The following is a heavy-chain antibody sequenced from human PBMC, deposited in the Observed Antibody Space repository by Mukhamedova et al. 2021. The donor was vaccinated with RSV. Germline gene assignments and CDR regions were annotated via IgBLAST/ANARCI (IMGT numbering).Heavy chain of an antibody. Sequence: LIVNRNYMSWVRQAPGKGLEWVSAISSGTTTYYTDSVKGRFTISRDTSRNMVFLQMHSLRADDTATYYCATGWDGLGSSRSPF. CDR3: ATGWDGLGSSRSPF. J-gene: IGHJ3*01. CDR1: LIVNRNY. V-gene: IGHV3-53*01. CDR2: ISSGTTT. D-gene: IGHD3-10*01.